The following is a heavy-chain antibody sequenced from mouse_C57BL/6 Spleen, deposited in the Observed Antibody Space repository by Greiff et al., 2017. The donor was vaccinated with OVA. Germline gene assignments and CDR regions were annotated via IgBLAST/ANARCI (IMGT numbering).Heavy chain of an antibody. V-gene: IGHV1-19*01. CDR2: INPYNGGT. CDR1: GYTFTDYY. CDR3: ARSLITTVVATWKLDY. Sequence: EVQLQQSGPVLVKPGASVKMSCKASGYTFTDYYMNWVKQSHGKSLEWIGVINPYNGGTSYNQKFKGKATLTVDKSSSTAYMELNSLTSEDSAVYYCARSLITTVVATWKLDYWGQGTTLTVSS. J-gene: IGHJ2*01. D-gene: IGHD1-1*01.